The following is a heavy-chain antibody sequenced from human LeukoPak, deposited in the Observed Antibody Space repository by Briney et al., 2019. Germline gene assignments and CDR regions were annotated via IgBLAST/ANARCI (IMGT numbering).Heavy chain of an antibody. CDR1: GFSFPNYL. D-gene: IGHD6-19*01. J-gene: IGHJ6*03. V-gene: IGHV3-7*01. CDR3: ARDLSGWYLNNYSNYMNV. CDR2: KNHDGSEA. Sequence: PGGSLRLSCVACGFSFPNYLMGWVGPAPGKGLEWVAKKNHDGSEAYYVASLKGRLTISRDNAKNSLYLQMNSLRAEDTAVYYCARDLSGWYLNNYSNYMNVWGKGTTVTISS.